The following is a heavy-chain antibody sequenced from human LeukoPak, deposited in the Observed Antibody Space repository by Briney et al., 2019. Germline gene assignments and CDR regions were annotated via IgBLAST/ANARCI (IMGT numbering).Heavy chain of an antibody. CDR2: INHSGST. CDR1: GGSFRGYY. CDR3: AREVPPYYDSSGHT. D-gene: IGHD3-22*01. J-gene: IGHJ5*02. V-gene: IGHV4-34*01. Sequence: SQTLSLTCAVYGGSFRGYYWSWIRQPPGKGLEWIGEINHSGSTNYNPSLKSRVTISVDTSKNQFSLKLSSVTAADTAVYYCAREVPPYYDSSGHTWGQGTLVTVSS.